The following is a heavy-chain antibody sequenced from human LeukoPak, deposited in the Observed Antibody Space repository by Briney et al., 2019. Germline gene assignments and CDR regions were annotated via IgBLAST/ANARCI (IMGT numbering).Heavy chain of an antibody. J-gene: IGHJ4*02. CDR1: GYTFTGYY. V-gene: IGHV1-2*02. Sequence: GASVKVSCKASGYTFTGYYMHWVRQAPGQGLEWMGWINPNSGGTNYAQKFQGRVTMTRDTSISTAYMELSRLRSDDTAVYYCARDNTPFDYYDSSGYYYGYWGQGTLVTVSS. CDR3: ARDNTPFDYYDSSGYYYGY. D-gene: IGHD3-22*01. CDR2: INPNSGGT.